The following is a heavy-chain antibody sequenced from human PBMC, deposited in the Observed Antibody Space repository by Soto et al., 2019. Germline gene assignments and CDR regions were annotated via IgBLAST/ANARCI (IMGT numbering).Heavy chain of an antibody. D-gene: IGHD5-18*01. V-gene: IGHV4-34*01. CDR3: ARGGRGRYTYVHLFFDY. CDR2: IVHSGST. J-gene: IGHJ4*02. CDR1: GGSFSGYY. Sequence: PSETLSLTCDVYGGSFSGYYWTWIRQPPGKGLEWIGEIVHSGSTNYNPSLKSRVTISADTSNNQFSLRLNSVTAADTAVYYCARGGRGRYTYVHLFFDYWGLGTLVTVS.